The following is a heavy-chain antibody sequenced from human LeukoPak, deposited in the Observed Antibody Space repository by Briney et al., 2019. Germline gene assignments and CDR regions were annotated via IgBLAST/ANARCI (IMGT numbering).Heavy chain of an antibody. V-gene: IGHV3-9*01. CDR2: ISWNSGSI. J-gene: IGHJ4*02. Sequence: GGSLRLSCAASGFTFDDYAMHWVRQAPGKGLEWVSGISWNSGSIGYADSVKGRFTISRDNAKNSLYLQTNSLRAEDTALYYCAIGAPAYYYGSGSKGPTPTGFDYWGQGTLVTVSS. CDR1: GFTFDDYA. CDR3: AIGAPAYYYGSGSKGPTPTGFDY. D-gene: IGHD3-10*01.